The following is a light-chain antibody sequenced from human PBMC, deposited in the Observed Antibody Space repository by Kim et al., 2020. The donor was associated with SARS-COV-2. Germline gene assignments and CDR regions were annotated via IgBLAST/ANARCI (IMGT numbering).Light chain of an antibody. CDR2: DVF. Sequence: SELTQPASVSGSPGQSITISCIGTSSDVGGYNYVSWYQQYPGKAPKLIIYDVFKRPSGVSNRFSGSKSGNTASLTISGLQAEDEAAYYCTSYRSSGYVFGTGTNVTVL. J-gene: IGLJ1*01. CDR1: SSDVGGYNY. CDR3: TSYRSSGYV. V-gene: IGLV2-14*03.